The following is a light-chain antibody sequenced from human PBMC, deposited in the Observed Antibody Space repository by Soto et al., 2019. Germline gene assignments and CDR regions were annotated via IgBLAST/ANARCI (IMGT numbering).Light chain of an antibody. CDR1: QTISSW. V-gene: IGKV1-5*01. J-gene: IGKJ2*01. CDR3: QQNSAYPYT. Sequence: DIQMTQSPSTLSASVGDRVTITCRASQTISSWLAWHQQKSGSAPKLLIYDASSLEGGVPSRFSGSGSGTEFTLTISSLQADDFATYYCQQNSAYPYTFGQGTKVEI. CDR2: DAS.